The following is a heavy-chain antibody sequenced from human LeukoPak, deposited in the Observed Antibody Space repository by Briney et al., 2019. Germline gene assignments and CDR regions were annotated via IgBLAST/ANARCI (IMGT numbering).Heavy chain of an antibody. D-gene: IGHD3-22*01. Sequence: SVKVSCKASGFTFTSSAMQWVRQARGQRLEWIGWIVVGSGNTNYAQKFQERVTMTRDTSTSTVYMELSSLRSEDTAVYYCARVRGIVVVTFDYWGQGTLVTVSS. CDR1: GFTFTSSA. CDR2: IVVGSGNT. J-gene: IGHJ4*02. CDR3: ARVRGIVVVTFDY. V-gene: IGHV1-58*02.